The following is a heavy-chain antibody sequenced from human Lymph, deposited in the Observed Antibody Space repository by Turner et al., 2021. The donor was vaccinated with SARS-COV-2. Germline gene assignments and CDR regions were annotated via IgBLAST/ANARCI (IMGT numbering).Heavy chain of an antibody. V-gene: IGHV3-30-3*01. J-gene: IGHJ4*02. D-gene: IGHD6-25*01. CDR1: GFTFSSYA. CDR3: ARDVGAALDY. CDR2: ISYDGSNK. Sequence: QVQFVESGGGVVQPGRYLRLLCAASGFTFSSYAMHWVRQAPGKGLEWVALISYDGSNKYYADSVKVRFTISRDNSKNTLYLQMNSLRAEDTAVYYCARDVGAALDYWGQGTLVTVSS.